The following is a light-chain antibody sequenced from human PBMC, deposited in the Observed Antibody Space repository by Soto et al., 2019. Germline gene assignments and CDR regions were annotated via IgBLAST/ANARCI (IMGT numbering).Light chain of an antibody. CDR3: QQYGSSPQA. J-gene: IGKJ1*01. V-gene: IGKV3-20*01. CDR1: QSVSSSY. Sequence: EIVLSQSPGTLSFSPGERATLSCRASQSVSSSYLAWYQQKPGQAPRLLIYGASKRATGIPDRFSGSGSETDFTLTISGLEPEDFAVYYCQQYGSSPQAFGQGTKVDIK. CDR2: GAS.